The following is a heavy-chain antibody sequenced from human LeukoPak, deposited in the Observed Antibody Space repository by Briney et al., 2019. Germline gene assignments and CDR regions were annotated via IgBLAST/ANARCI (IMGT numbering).Heavy chain of an antibody. J-gene: IGHJ4*02. V-gene: IGHV1-2*02. CDR1: GYTFTGYY. Sequence: ASVKVSCKASGYTFTGYYIHWVRQAPRQGLEWMGWSNPNSGGTNYAQKFQGRVTMTRDTSISTAYMELSRLRSDDTAVYYCARGACTNGVCYSAFDYWGQGTLVTVSS. CDR3: ARGACTNGVCYSAFDY. D-gene: IGHD2-8*01. CDR2: SNPNSGGT.